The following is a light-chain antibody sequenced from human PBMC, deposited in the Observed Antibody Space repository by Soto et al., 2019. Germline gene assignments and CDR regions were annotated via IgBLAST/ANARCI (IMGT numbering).Light chain of an antibody. J-gene: IGLJ3*02. V-gene: IGLV2-23*02. CDR3: CSYAGNGAWV. CDR2: EVS. Sequence: QSALTQPASVSGSPGQSITISYSGSSGDVGNYDLVSWYQQIPGKAPQLMIFEVSRRPSRVSDRFSGSKPGNTASLTISGLQAEDEGDFYCCSYAGNGAWVFGGVTKVTVL. CDR1: SGDVGNYDL.